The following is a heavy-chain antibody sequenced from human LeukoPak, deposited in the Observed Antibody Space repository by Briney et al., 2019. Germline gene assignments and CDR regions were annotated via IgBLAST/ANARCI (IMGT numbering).Heavy chain of an antibody. Sequence: GGSLRLSCAASGFTFSTSWMSWVRQAPGKGLEWLANIRKDGGERYYVDSVKGRFTISRDNAENSLHLQMNSLRAEDTAVYYCARGYYGSGSYYNWFDPWGQGTLVTVSS. D-gene: IGHD3-10*01. CDR3: ARGYYGSGSYYNWFDP. CDR2: IRKDGGER. V-gene: IGHV3-7*01. J-gene: IGHJ5*02. CDR1: GFTFSTSW.